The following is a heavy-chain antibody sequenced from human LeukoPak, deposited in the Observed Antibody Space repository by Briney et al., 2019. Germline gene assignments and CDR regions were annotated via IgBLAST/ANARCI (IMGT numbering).Heavy chain of an antibody. CDR2: ISSRSSTI. D-gene: IGHD4/OR15-4a*01. V-gene: IGHV3-48*02. CDR1: GFTFSTYS. J-gene: IGHJ5*02. CDR3: ARHEQTNYVREWFDP. Sequence: LPEGSLRLSCAASGFTFSTYSMNWVRQAPGKGLEWVSYISSRSSTIYYADSVKGRFTISRDNAKNSLYLQMNSLRDEDTAVYYCARHEQTNYVREWFDPWGQGTLVTVSS.